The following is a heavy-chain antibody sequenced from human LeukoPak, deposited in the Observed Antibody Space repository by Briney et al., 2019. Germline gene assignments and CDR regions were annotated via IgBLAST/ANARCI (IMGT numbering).Heavy chain of an antibody. Sequence: PGGSLRLSCTASGFTVSNNYMSWVRQAPGKGLEWVSVIYSGGNSYYADSVKGRFTTSRDISKNTLHLQMNSLRAEDTAVYGCARSVSFGSGRYPLFDSWGQGSLVTVSS. CDR3: ARSVSFGSGRYPLFDS. D-gene: IGHD3-10*01. CDR1: GFTVSNNY. V-gene: IGHV3-66*01. CDR2: IYSGGNS. J-gene: IGHJ4*02.